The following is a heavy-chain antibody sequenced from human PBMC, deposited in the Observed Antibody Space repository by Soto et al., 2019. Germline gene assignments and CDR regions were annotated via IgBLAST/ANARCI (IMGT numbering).Heavy chain of an antibody. CDR1: GYTFTSYD. J-gene: IGHJ6*02. Sequence: ASVKVSCKASGYTFTSYDINWVRQATGQGLEWMGWMNPNSGNTGYAQKFQGRVTMTRNTSISTAYMELSSLRSEDTAVYYCARVGVAAAGTYYYGMDVWGQGTTVTVSS. CDR2: MNPNSGNT. CDR3: ARVGVAAAGTYYYGMDV. D-gene: IGHD6-13*01. V-gene: IGHV1-8*01.